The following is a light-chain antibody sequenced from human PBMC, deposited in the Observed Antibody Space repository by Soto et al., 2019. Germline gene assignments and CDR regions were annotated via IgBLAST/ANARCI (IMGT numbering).Light chain of an antibody. V-gene: IGLV2-14*03. J-gene: IGLJ1*01. CDR3: ISYTDRQSYL. CDR2: AVS. Sequence: QSVLTQPASVSGSPGQSITISCTGSSSDVGGYNYVAWYQQFPGKSPKLMIYAVSDRPPGVSDRFSGSKSGITASLTISGLQTEDEADYYWISYTDRQSYLFGTGTKLTVL. CDR1: SSDVGGYNY.